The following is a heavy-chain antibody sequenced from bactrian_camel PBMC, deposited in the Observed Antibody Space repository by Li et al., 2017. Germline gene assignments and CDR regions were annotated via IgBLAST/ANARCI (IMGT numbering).Heavy chain of an antibody. CDR1: YTYNEGD. CDR3: AAAPVPRSGGYCQHDLSY. CDR2: IDSDGST. D-gene: IGHD2*01. Sequence: HVQLVESGGGSVQAGGSLRLSCGYTYNEGDMAWFRQAPEKEREGVAAIDSDGSTSYADSVKGRFTISKDNAKNALYLQMNSLKPEDTAMNYCAAAPVPRSGGYCQHDLSYWGQGTQVTVS. J-gene: IGHJ6*01. V-gene: IGHV3S53*01.